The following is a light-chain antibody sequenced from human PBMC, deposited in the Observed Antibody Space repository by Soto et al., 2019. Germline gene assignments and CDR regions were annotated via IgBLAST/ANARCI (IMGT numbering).Light chain of an antibody. V-gene: IGLV1-36*01. CDR2: YDD. CDR3: AAWDDSLSVVL. Sequence: QSVLTQPPSVSEAPRQRVTISCSGNSSNIGKNAVNWYQHLPGKAPKLLIYYDDLLPSGVSDRFSGSKSGTSASLAISGLQSDDEGDYYCAAWDDSLSVVLFGGGTKLTVL. J-gene: IGLJ3*02. CDR1: SSNIGKNA.